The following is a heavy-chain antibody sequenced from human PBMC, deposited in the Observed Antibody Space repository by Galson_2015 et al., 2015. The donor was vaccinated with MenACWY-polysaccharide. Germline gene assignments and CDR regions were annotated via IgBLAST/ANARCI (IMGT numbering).Heavy chain of an antibody. CDR3: ARAGIRDVVPTARFSPAPDY. D-gene: IGHD3-3*01. CDR1: GFTFSSYS. V-gene: IGHV3-21*04. CDR2: ISGKSNHT. J-gene: IGHJ4*02. Sequence: SLRLSCAASGFTFSSYSMHWVRQAPRKGLEWVSSISGKSNHTYYTDSVKGRFTISRDTSRNTLYLQMRSLRADDTALYYCARAGIRDVVPTARFSPAPDYWGQGTLVTVSS.